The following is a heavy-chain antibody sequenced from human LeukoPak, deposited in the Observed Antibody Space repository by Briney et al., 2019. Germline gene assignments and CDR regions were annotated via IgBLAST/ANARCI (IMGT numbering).Heavy chain of an antibody. CDR1: GYSFTSYW. Sequence: GESLKISCKGSGYSFTSYWIGWVRQMPGKGLEWMGIIYPGDSDTRYSPSFQGQVTISADKSISTAYLQWSSLKASDTAMYYCARPGRSYGFYDAFDIWGQGTMVTVSS. CDR2: IYPGDSDT. J-gene: IGHJ3*02. CDR3: ARPGRSYGFYDAFDI. D-gene: IGHD2-15*01. V-gene: IGHV5-51*01.